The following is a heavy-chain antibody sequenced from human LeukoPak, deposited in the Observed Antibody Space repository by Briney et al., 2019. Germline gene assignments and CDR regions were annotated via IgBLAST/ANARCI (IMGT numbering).Heavy chain of an antibody. CDR2: INAGNGNT. Sequence: GASVKVSCKASGYTFTSYAMHWVRQAPGQRLEWMGWINAGNGNTKYSQKFQGRVTITRDTSASTAYMELSSLRSEDTAVYYCARASQYCSGGSCYTLPSFDPWGQGTLVTVSS. V-gene: IGHV1-3*01. D-gene: IGHD2-15*01. CDR3: ARASQYCSGGSCYTLPSFDP. J-gene: IGHJ5*02. CDR1: GYTFTSYA.